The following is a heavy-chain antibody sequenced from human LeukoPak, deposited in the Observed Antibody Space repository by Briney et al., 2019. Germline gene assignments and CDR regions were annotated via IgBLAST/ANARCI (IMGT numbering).Heavy chain of an antibody. J-gene: IGHJ5*02. Sequence: ASVKVSCKASGYTFTSYYMHWVRQAPGQGLEWMGIINPSGGSTSYAQKFQGRVTMTRNTSISTAYMELSSLRSEDTAVYYCARGGIAAAGTYWFDPWGQGTLVTVSS. CDR2: INPSGGST. V-gene: IGHV1-46*01. CDR3: ARGGIAAAGTYWFDP. CDR1: GYTFTSYY. D-gene: IGHD6-13*01.